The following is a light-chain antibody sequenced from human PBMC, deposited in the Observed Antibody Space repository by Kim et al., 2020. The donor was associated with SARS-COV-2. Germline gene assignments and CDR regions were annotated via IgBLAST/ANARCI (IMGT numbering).Light chain of an antibody. CDR1: QGISHS. V-gene: IGKV1-27*01. Sequence: DIQMAQSPSSLSASVGDRVTITCRASQGISHSLAWYRQKPGKVPMLLIYGASTLQSGVPSRFSGSGSGADFTLTISSLQPEDAATYYSQKYDSAPWTVGQGTKVDIK. CDR2: GAS. J-gene: IGKJ1*01. CDR3: QKYDSAPWT.